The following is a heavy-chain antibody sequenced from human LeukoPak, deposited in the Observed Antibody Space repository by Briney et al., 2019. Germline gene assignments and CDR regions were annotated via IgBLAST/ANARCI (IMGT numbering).Heavy chain of an antibody. Sequence: PGGSLRLSCAASGFIFRSYAMSWVRQAPGKGLEWVSAISGSGGSTYYADSVKGRFTISRDNSKNTLYLQMNSLRAEDTAVYYCAKYPENAGYFDYWGQGTLVTVSS. CDR2: ISGSGGST. D-gene: IGHD3-10*01. CDR3: AKYPENAGYFDY. CDR1: GFIFRSYA. V-gene: IGHV3-23*01. J-gene: IGHJ4*02.